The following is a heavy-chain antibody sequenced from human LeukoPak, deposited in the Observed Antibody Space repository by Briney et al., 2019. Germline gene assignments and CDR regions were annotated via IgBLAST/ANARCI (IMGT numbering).Heavy chain of an antibody. J-gene: IGHJ4*02. Sequence: GGSLRLSCVASGFTFDTYSMNWIRQAPGKGLEWTSYITDDSKTMYYADSVKGRFTISRVNAKNALYLQMNSLRGEDTAVYYCVARGGWARFDYWGRGTLVTVSS. V-gene: IGHV3-48*04. CDR1: GFTFDTYS. CDR2: ITDDSKTM. CDR3: VARGGWARFDY. D-gene: IGHD6-19*01.